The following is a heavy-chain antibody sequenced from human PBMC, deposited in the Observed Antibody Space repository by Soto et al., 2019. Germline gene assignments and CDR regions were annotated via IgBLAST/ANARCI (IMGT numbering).Heavy chain of an antibody. Sequence: SETLSLTCTVSGFSITSDDYVWIWIRQPPGKGLEWIGFVYHTGNSYYNPSLTSRLSISSDRSKNQFSLSLSSVTDADTAVYYCARVRSGYDKYYFDYWGQGILVTVSS. CDR1: GFSITSDDYV. J-gene: IGHJ4*02. D-gene: IGHD5-12*01. CDR3: ARVRSGYDKYYFDY. V-gene: IGHV4-30-4*01. CDR2: VYHTGNS.